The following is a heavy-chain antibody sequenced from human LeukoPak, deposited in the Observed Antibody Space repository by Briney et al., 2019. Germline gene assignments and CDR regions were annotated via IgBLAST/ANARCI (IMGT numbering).Heavy chain of an antibody. V-gene: IGHV1-2*02. CDR1: GYTFTGYY. J-gene: IGHJ6*02. CDR2: INPNSGGT. CDR3: ARGGYNFYGMDV. Sequence: ASVKVSCKASGYTFTGYYMHWVRQAPGQGLEWMGWINPNSGGTNYAQKFQGRVTMTRDTSISTAYMELSRLGSEDTAIYYCARGGYNFYGMDVWGPGTTVTVSS.